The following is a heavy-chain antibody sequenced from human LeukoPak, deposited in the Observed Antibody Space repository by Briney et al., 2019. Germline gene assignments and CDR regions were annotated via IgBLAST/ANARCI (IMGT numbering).Heavy chain of an antibody. V-gene: IGHV3-23*01. Sequence: GGSLRLSCAASGFTFSSYAMSWVRQAPGKGLEWVSAISGSGGSTYYADSVKGRFTISRDNSKNTLYLQMNSLRAEDTAVYYCAIWGEDSSGFPWDYWGQGTLVTVSS. CDR1: GFTFSSYA. J-gene: IGHJ4*02. CDR3: AIWGEDSSGFPWDY. D-gene: IGHD3-22*01. CDR2: ISGSGGST.